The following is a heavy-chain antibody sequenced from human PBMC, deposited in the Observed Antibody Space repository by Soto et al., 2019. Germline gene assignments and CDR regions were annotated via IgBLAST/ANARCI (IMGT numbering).Heavy chain of an antibody. V-gene: IGHV3-11*01. D-gene: IGHD3-10*01. CDR2: ISSSGSTI. CDR1: GFTFSDYY. J-gene: IGHJ5*02. Sequence: QVQLVESGGGLVKPGGSLRLSCAASGFTFSDYYMSWIRQAPGKGLEWVSYISSSGSTIYYADSVKGRFTISRDNAKTSLYLQMNSLRAEDTAVYYCARDFPSGSPWYNWFDPWGQGTLVTVSS. CDR3: ARDFPSGSPWYNWFDP.